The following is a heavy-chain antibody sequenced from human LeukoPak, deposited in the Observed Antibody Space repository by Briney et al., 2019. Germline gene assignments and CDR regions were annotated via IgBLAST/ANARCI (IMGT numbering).Heavy chain of an antibody. CDR3: ARDRYSSSWRRLWYFDL. CDR2: IYYSGST. V-gene: IGHV4-61*01. Sequence: SETLSLTCTDSGGSLSSGSFYWGWIRQPPGKRLEWIGYIYYSGSTNYNPSLKSRVTISVDTSKNQFSLKLSSVTAADTAVYYCARDRYSSSWRRLWYFDLWGRGTLVTVSS. J-gene: IGHJ2*01. CDR1: GGSLSSGSFY. D-gene: IGHD6-13*01.